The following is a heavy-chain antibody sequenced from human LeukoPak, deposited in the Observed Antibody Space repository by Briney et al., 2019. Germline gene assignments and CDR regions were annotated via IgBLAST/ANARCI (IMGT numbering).Heavy chain of an antibody. CDR3: ARGTTVYYYYYYYMDV. CDR1: GGSISSGSYY. Sequence: SETLSLTCTVSGGSISSGSYYWSWIRQPAGKGLEWIGRFYTSGSTNYNPSLKSRVTISVDTSKNQFSLKLSSVTAADTAVYYCARGTTVYYYYYYYMDVWGKGTTVTISS. CDR2: FYTSGST. J-gene: IGHJ6*03. D-gene: IGHD4-17*01. V-gene: IGHV4-61*02.